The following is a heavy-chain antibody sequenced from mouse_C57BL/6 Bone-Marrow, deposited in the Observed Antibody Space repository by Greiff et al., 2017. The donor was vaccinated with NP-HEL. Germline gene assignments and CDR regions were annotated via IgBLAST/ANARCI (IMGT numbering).Heavy chain of an antibody. V-gene: IGHV1-26*01. D-gene: IGHD1-1*01. Sequence: VQLQQSGPELVKPGASVKISCKASGYTFTDYYMNWVKQSHGKSLEWIGDINPNNGGTSYNQKFKGKATLTVDKSSSTAYMELRSLTSEDSAVYYCATITTDYYFDYWGQGTTLTVSS. CDR1: GYTFTDYY. CDR2: INPNNGGT. J-gene: IGHJ2*01. CDR3: ATITTDYYFDY.